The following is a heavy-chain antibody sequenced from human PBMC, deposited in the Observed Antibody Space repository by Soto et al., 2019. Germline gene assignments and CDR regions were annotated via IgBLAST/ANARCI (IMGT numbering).Heavy chain of an antibody. J-gene: IGHJ4*02. Sequence: VKVSCKASGDSFSNYGITWVRQAPGQGLEWMGWISGFNGNTNYAQKFQGRVTMTIDTSTSAAYMELRSLRTDDTAFYYCASRSATVLSLTYWGPGTQVTVSS. CDR1: GDSFSNYG. CDR3: ASRSATVLSLTY. D-gene: IGHD2-8*01. V-gene: IGHV1-18*04. CDR2: ISGFNGNT.